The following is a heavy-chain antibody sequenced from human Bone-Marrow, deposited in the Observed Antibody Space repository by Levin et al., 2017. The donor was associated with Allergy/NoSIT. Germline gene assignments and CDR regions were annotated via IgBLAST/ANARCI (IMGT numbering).Heavy chain of an antibody. V-gene: IGHV4-61*09. CDR2: IHTSGTT. D-gene: IGHD3-16*01. CDR3: SRGWGV. CDR1: GGSISSDTYY. Sequence: SETLSLTCTVSGGSISSDTYYWNWIRQPAGKGLEWIVHIHTSGTTNYNPSLKSRVTISLDTSKNQFSLKVTSVTAADTAMYYCSRGWGVWGKGTTVTVSS. J-gene: IGHJ6*04.